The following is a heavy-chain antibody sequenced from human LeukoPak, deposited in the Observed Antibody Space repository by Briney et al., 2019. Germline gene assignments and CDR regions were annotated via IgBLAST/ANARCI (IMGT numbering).Heavy chain of an antibody. J-gene: IGHJ4*02. CDR1: GFTFTGYY. CDR2: INPSGGST. CDR3: ARGSAVDTAYIDY. V-gene: IGHV1-46*01. D-gene: IGHD5-18*01. Sequence: GASVKVFCKASGFTFTGYYMHWVRQAPGQGLEWMGIINPSGGSTSYAQKFQGRVTMTRDMSTSTVYMELSSLRSEDTAVYYCARGSAVDTAYIDYWGQGTLVTVSS.